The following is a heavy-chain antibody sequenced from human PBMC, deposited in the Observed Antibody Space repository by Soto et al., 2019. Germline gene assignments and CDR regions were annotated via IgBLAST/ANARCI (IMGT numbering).Heavy chain of an antibody. D-gene: IGHD3-10*01. CDR1: GYTFTGYY. Sequence: ASLKVSCKASGYTFTGYYMHWVRQAPGQGLEWMGWINPNSGGTNYAQKFQGWVTMTRDTSISTAYMELSRLRSDDTAVYYCARDPHYYGSGSYYHDNWFVPWGQGTLVTVSS. CDR2: INPNSGGT. CDR3: ARDPHYYGSGSYYHDNWFVP. V-gene: IGHV1-2*04. J-gene: IGHJ5*02.